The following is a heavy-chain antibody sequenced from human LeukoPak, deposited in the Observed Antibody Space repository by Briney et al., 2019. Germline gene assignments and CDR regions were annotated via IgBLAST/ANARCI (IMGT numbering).Heavy chain of an antibody. V-gene: IGHV4-34*01. Sequence: SETLSLTCAVYGGSFSGYYWSWIRQPPGKGLEWIGEINHSGSTNYNPSLKSRVTISVDTSKNQFSLKLSSVTAADTAVYYCASLYYYGSGSRVRFDPWGQGTLVTVSS. CDR2: INHSGST. CDR1: GGSFSGYY. J-gene: IGHJ5*02. D-gene: IGHD3-10*01. CDR3: ASLYYYGSGSRVRFDP.